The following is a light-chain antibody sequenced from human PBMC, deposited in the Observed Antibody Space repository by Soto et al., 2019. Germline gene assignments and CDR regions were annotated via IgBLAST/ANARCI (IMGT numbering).Light chain of an antibody. J-gene: IGKJ1*01. V-gene: IGKV1-16*01. CDR3: QQYRAYPWT. CDR1: QGLNNY. Sequence: DIQMTQSPSSVSASVGDRVTITCRASQGLNNYLAWFQQQPGKAPKPLVHAASTLQSGVPSRFSGSGSGTDFTLTISDLQPEDVATYYCQQYRAYPWTFGQGTRVEFK. CDR2: AAS.